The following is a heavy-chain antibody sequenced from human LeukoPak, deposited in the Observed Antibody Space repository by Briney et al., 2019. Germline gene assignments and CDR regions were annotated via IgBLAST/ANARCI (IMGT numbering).Heavy chain of an antibody. Sequence: SETLSLTCTVSGGSLSSSSYYWGWLRQPPGRGLEWIGSIYYSGSTYYNPSLKSRVTISVDTSKNQFSLKLSSVTAADTAVYYCARHGYSYGSYYYGMDVWGQGTTVTVSS. CDR2: IYYSGST. V-gene: IGHV4-39*01. J-gene: IGHJ6*02. CDR3: ARHGYSYGSYYYGMDV. CDR1: GGSLSSSSYY. D-gene: IGHD5-18*01.